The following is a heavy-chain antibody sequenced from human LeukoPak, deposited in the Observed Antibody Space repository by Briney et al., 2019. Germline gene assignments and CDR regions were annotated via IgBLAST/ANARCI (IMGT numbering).Heavy chain of an antibody. CDR2: INADNGNT. CDR3: ARGDIIAVAGEIDY. V-gene: IGHV1-3*03. CDR1: GYTFTSYA. D-gene: IGHD6-19*01. J-gene: IGHJ4*02. Sequence: ASVKVSCKASGYTFTSYAMHWVRQAPGQRLELMGWINADNGNTKYSQEFQGRVTITRDTSASTAYMELSSLGSEDMAVYYCARGDIIAVAGEIDYWGQGTLVTVSS.